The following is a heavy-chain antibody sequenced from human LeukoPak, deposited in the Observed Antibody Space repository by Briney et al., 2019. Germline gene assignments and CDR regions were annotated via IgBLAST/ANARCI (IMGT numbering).Heavy chain of an antibody. Sequence: ASVKDSCKASGYTFTGYYMHWVRQAPGQGLEWMGWINPNSGGTNYAQKFQGRVTMTRDTSISTAYMELSRLRSDDTAVYYCARLRREDLWFGELLYFDYWGQGTLVTVSS. CDR2: INPNSGGT. CDR3: ARLRREDLWFGELLYFDY. V-gene: IGHV1-2*02. D-gene: IGHD3-10*01. CDR1: GYTFTGYY. J-gene: IGHJ4*02.